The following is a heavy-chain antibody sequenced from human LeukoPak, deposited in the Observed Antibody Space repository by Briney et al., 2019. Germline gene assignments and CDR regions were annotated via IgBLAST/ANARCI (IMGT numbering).Heavy chain of an antibody. V-gene: IGHV3-23*01. D-gene: IGHD2-2*01. Sequence: GGSLRLSCAASGVTLSSYAMSWARQAPGKGLEWVSGISSSGSGGNTYYADSVKGRFTISRDSSKNTLFLHMNTLRAEDTAIYYCARGHYQLSWGQGILVTVSS. J-gene: IGHJ5*02. CDR2: ISSSGSGGNT. CDR3: ARGHYQLS. CDR1: GVTLSSYA.